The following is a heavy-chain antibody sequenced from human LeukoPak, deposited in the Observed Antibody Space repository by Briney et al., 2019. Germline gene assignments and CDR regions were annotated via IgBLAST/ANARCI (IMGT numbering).Heavy chain of an antibody. J-gene: IGHJ1*01. V-gene: IGHV1-46*01. CDR2: INPSGGST. CDR3: ATQRTEYFQH. CDR1: GYTFTSYY. Sequence: ASVKVSCKXSGYTFTSYYMHWVRQTPGQGLEWMGIINPSGGSTSYAQKFQGRVTMTRDTSTSTVYMELSSLRSEDTAVYYCATQRTEYFQHWGQGTLVTVSS.